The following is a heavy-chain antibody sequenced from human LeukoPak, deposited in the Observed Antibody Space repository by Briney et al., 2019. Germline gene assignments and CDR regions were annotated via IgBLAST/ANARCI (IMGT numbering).Heavy chain of an antibody. CDR2: ISGSGGST. CDR1: GFTFSSYA. CDR3: AKADIVVVPAANFDY. V-gene: IGHV3-23*01. J-gene: IGHJ4*02. D-gene: IGHD2-2*01. Sequence: PGGSLRLSCAASGFTFSSYAMSWVRQAPGKGLEWISAISGSGGSTYYADSVKGRFTISRDNSKNTLYLQMNSLRAEGTAVYYCAKADIVVVPAANFDYWGQGTLVTVSS.